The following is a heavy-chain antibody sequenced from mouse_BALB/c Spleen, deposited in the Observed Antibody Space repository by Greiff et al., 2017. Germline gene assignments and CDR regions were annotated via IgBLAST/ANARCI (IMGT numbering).Heavy chain of an antibody. V-gene: IGHV5-17*02. CDR1: GFTFSSFG. Sequence: EVHLVESGGGLVQPGGSRKLSCAASGFTFSSFGMHWVRQAPEKGLEWVAYISSGSSTIYYADTVKGRFTISRDNPKNTLFLQMTSLRSEDTAMYYCARSADYGNYFDYWGQGTTLTVSS. CDR2: ISSGSSTI. D-gene: IGHD2-1*01. CDR3: ARSADYGNYFDY. J-gene: IGHJ2*01.